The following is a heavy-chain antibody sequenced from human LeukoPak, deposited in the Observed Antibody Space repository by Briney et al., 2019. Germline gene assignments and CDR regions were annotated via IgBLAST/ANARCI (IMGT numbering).Heavy chain of an antibody. CDR3: ASAEIPRLYYYGSWWFGP. J-gene: IGHJ5*02. Sequence: PSETLSLTCTVSGGSISSSSYYWGCIRQPPGKGLECIGSIYYSGSTYYNPSLKSRVTISVDTSKNQFSLKLSSVTAADTAVYYCASAEIPRLYYYGSWWFGPWGQGTLVTVSS. CDR1: GGSISSSSYY. V-gene: IGHV4-39*07. D-gene: IGHD3-10*01. CDR2: IYYSGST.